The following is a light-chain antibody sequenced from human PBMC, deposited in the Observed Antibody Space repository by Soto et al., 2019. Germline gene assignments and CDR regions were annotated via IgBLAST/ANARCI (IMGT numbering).Light chain of an antibody. CDR2: EVS. CDR3: CSYAGSSFYV. J-gene: IGLJ1*01. V-gene: IGLV2-23*02. Sequence: QSALTQPASVSGSPGQSITISCTGTSSDVGSYNLVSWYQHHPGKAPKLMIYEVSKRPSGVSNRFSASKSGDTASLTISGLQAEDEADYYCCSYAGSSFYVFGTGTKLTVL. CDR1: SSDVGSYNL.